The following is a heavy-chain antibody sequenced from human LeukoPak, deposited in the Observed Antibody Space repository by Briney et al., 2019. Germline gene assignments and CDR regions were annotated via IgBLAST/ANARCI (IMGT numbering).Heavy chain of an antibody. J-gene: IGHJ6*03. CDR3: ARRAGTYYYYYMDV. D-gene: IGHD6-13*01. V-gene: IGHV4-34*01. CDR1: GGSFSGYY. Sequence: SETLSLTCAVYGGSFSGYYWSWIRQPPGKGLEWIGEINHSGSTNYNPSLKSRVTISVDTSKNQFSLKLSSVTAADTAVYYCARRAGTYYYYYMDVWGIGTTVTVSS. CDR2: INHSGST.